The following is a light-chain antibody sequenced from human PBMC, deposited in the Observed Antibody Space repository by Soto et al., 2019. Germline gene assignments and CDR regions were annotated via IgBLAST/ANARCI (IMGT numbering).Light chain of an antibody. J-gene: IGKJ4*02. CDR3: QQSYSTPLT. Sequence: PLQQSPSSLSASVGDRVTIPCRAGQSISSYLNCYQQKPGKAPKLLIYAASSLQSGVPSSFSGSGSGTDFTLTIISLQPEDFATYYWQQSYSTPLTFGGGTKVDI. V-gene: IGKV1-39*01. CDR1: QSISSY. CDR2: AAS.